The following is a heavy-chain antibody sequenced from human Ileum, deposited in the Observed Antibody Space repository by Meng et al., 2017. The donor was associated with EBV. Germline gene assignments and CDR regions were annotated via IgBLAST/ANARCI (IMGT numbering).Heavy chain of an antibody. CDR2: ISGSGGST. CDR3: AKDFSIQLWLEGSDY. J-gene: IGHJ4*02. CDR1: GFTFSIYA. V-gene: IGHV3-23*01. D-gene: IGHD5-18*01. Sequence: EVRLLGSGGGLGQPGGSLRPSLAASGFTFSIYAMSWVRQAPGKGLEWVSAISGSGGSTYYADSVKGRFTISRDNSKNTLYLQMNSLRAEDTAVYYCAKDFSIQLWLEGSDYWGQGTLVTVSS.